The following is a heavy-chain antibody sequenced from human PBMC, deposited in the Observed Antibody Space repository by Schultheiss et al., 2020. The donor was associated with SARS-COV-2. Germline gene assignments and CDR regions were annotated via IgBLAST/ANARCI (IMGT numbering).Heavy chain of an antibody. Sequence: SETLSLTCTVSGGSISSGGYYWSWIRQPPGKGLEWIGHIHQSGGTKYNPSLASRVTISVDTSKNQFSLKLSSVTAADTAVYYCARGRARRGFSYVYYMGVGDFDYWGQGTLVTVSS. D-gene: IGHD5-18*01. V-gene: IGHV4-61*08. CDR1: GGSISSGGYY. J-gene: IGHJ4*02. CDR2: IHQSGGT. CDR3: ARGRARRGFSYVYYMGVGDFDY.